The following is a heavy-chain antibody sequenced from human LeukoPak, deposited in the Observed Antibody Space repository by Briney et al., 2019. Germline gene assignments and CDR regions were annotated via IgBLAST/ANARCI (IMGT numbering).Heavy chain of an antibody. V-gene: IGHV4-59*01. CDR2: IYYTGSI. D-gene: IGHD1-26*01. J-gene: IGHJ4*02. Sequence: SETLSLTCTVSGGSISGYYWSWIRQPPGKGLEWIGYIYYTGSINYNPSLKSRVTISVDTSKNHFSLKLSSVTAADTAVYYCARDNSGSSGGNFGFWGQGTLVTVSS. CDR3: ARDNSGSSGGNFGF. CDR1: GGSISGYY.